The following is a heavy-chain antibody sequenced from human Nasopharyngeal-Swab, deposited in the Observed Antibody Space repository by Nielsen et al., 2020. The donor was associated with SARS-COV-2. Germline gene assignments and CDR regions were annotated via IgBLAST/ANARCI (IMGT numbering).Heavy chain of an antibody. D-gene: IGHD3-10*01. V-gene: IGHV3-48*02. CDR3: ARVGTLGFGSGCNDP. CDR1: GFTFSNFA. CDR2: ITCSGSTV. J-gene: IGHJ5*02. Sequence: GESLKISCAASGFTFSNFAMNWVRQAPGKGLEWLSYITCSGSTVYYADSVKGRFTISRDNAKNSLYLQMNSLRDEDTAVYYCARVGTLGFGSGCNDPWGQGTLVTVSS.